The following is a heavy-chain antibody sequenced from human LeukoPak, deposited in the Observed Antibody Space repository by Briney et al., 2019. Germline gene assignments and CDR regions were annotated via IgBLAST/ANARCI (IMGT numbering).Heavy chain of an antibody. CDR2: IPYDASNS. V-gene: IGHV3-30-3*01. D-gene: IGHD3-3*01. CDR3: ARVPRGYYIIQFDY. J-gene: IGHJ4*02. CDR1: GFISSSYA. Sequence: GGPLRLSCAASGFISSSYAMHLVHQAPGKGLERVAVIPYDASNSYSDDSVKGRFTISRDNSKNTLYLQLNSLRAEDTAVYYCARVPRGYYIIQFDYWGQGTLVTVSS.